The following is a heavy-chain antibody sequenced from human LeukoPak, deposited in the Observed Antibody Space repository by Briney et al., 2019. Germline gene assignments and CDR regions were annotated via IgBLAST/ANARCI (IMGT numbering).Heavy chain of an antibody. CDR2: IIHSGST. CDR1: GGSFSGYY. Sequence: TLSLTCAVDGGSFSGYYWSWIRQPPGNWLEWIGEIIHSGSTNYNPSLKSRVTISVDTSKNQFSLKLRSVTAADTAIYYCARLPEFHTGHSYYYMDVWSKGTTVTISS. J-gene: IGHJ6*03. D-gene: IGHD1-14*01. V-gene: IGHV4-34*12. CDR3: ARLPEFHTGHSYYYMDV.